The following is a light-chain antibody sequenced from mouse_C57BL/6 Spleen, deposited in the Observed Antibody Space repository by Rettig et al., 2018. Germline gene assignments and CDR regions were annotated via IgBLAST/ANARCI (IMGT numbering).Light chain of an antibody. Sequence: QMNQSPSSLSASLGDTITITCHASQNINVWLSWYQQKPGNIPKLLIYKASNLHTGVPSRFSGSGSGTGFTLTISRLQAEDIATYYCQQGQSYPWTFGGGTKLESK. CDR3: QQGQSYPWT. J-gene: IGKJ1*01. V-gene: IGKV11-125*01. CDR1: QNINVW. CDR2: KAS.